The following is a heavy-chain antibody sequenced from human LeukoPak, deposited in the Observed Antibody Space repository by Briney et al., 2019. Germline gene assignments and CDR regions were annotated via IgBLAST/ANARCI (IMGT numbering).Heavy chain of an antibody. J-gene: IGHJ4*02. Sequence: SETLSLTCAVYGVSFSGYSRSWIRQPPGKGLEWIGEINHSGSTNYNTSLKSRVTISVDTSKNQCTLKLSSVTAADTAVYYCARAYGSGSYPLQRNYLIDYWGQGTLVTVS. CDR3: ARAYGSGSYPLQRNYLIDY. D-gene: IGHD3-10*01. V-gene: IGHV4-34*01. CDR1: GVSFSGYS. CDR2: INHSGST.